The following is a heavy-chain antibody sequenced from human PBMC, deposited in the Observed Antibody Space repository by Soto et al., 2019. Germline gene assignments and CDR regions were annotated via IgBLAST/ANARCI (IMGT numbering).Heavy chain of an antibody. Sequence: GESLKISCNGSGYSFTSYWIGWVRQMPGKGLEWMGIIYPGDSDTRYSPSFQGQVTISADKSISTAYLQWSSLKASDTAMYYCARLYDSSGYYYYYGMDVWGQGTTVTVSS. CDR2: IYPGDSDT. CDR1: GYSFTSYW. D-gene: IGHD3-22*01. V-gene: IGHV5-51*01. CDR3: ARLYDSSGYYYYYGMDV. J-gene: IGHJ6*02.